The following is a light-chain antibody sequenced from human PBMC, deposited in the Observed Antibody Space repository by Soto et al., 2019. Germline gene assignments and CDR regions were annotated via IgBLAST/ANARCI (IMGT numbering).Light chain of an antibody. J-gene: IGKJ2*01. CDR3: QQYYSYPNT. Sequence: AIRMTQSPSSFSASTGDRVTITCRASQGISSYLAWYQQKPGKAPKLLIYAASTLQSGVPSRFSGSGSGTDVTPTISGLQSGDFATYYCQQYYSYPNTFGQGTKLEIK. V-gene: IGKV1-8*01. CDR2: AAS. CDR1: QGISSY.